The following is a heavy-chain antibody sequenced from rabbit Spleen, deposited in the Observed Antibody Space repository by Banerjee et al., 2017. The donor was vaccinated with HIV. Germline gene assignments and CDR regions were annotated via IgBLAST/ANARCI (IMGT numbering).Heavy chain of an antibody. J-gene: IGHJ4*01. Sequence: QSLEESGGGLVQPGASLRLTCTASGFSFSSSDYMCWVRQAPGKGLEWISCIAGSSSGFTYSATWAKGRFTCSKTSSTTVTLQMTSLTAADTATYFCARDLVGVIGWNFNLWGPGTLVTVS. V-gene: IGHV1S40*01. CDR1: GFSFSSSDY. CDR2: IAGSSSGFT. CDR3: ARDLVGVIGWNFNL. D-gene: IGHD1-1*01.